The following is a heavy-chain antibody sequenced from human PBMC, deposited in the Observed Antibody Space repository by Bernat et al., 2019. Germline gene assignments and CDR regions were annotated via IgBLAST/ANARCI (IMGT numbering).Heavy chain of an antibody. CDR3: ARLKYDILTGYTD. CDR1: GGSISSNSDF. Sequence: QLQLQESGPGLVKPSETLSLICSVSGGSISSNSDFWGWIRQPPGKGLEWIGNICYSRGTYYNPSLKSQVTISVDTSKNQFSLKLSSVTAADTAVYYCARLKYDILTGYTDWGQRTLVTVSS. D-gene: IGHD3-9*01. J-gene: IGHJ4*02. V-gene: IGHV4-39*01. CDR2: ICYSRGT.